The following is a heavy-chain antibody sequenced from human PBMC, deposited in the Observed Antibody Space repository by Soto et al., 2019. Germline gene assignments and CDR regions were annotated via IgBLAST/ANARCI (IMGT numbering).Heavy chain of an antibody. CDR2: ISGSGGST. Sequence: GGSLRLSCAASGFTFSSYAMSWVRQAPGKGLEWVSAISGSGGSTYYADSVKGRFTISRDNSKNTLYLQMNSLRAEDTAVYYCAILEYSSSPGGGYFDYWGQGTLVTVSS. CDR3: AILEYSSSPGGGYFDY. J-gene: IGHJ4*02. D-gene: IGHD6-6*01. V-gene: IGHV3-23*01. CDR1: GFTFSSYA.